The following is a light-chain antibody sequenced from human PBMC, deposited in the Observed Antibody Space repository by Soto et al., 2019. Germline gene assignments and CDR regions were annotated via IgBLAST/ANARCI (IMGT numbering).Light chain of an antibody. V-gene: IGKV3-20*01. Sequence: IALTQSPGTLSLSPGERATLSCRASQSVSRSYLAWYQQKPGQAPRLLIYVASSRATGIPDRFSGSGSGTDLTLTINRLEPEDFAVYYCQQYGSSITFGQGTRLEIK. J-gene: IGKJ5*01. CDR3: QQYGSSIT. CDR2: VAS. CDR1: QSVSRSY.